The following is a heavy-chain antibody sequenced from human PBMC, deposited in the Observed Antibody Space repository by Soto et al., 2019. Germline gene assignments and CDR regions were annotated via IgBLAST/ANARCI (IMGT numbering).Heavy chain of an antibody. J-gene: IGHJ1*01. Sequence: GSLRLSCEATGFTFSSHEMNWIRQTPGKRLEWIAKISGSGSTINYADSVKGRFTISRDNVQRTLHLQMDSLRVEDTGVYYCARGGVYWGRGTLVTVSS. D-gene: IGHD2-8*01. V-gene: IGHV3-48*03. CDR1: GFTFSSHE. CDR2: ISGSGSTI. CDR3: ARGGVY.